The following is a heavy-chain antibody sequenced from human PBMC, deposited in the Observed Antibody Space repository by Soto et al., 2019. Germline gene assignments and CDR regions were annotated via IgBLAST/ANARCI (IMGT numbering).Heavy chain of an antibody. D-gene: IGHD2-15*01. CDR2: IYKSTTT. V-gene: IGHV4-30-4*01. CDR1: GDSISTVDYF. CDR3: ARGRYCLTGRCFPNWFDS. Sequence: SETLSLTCSVSGDSISTVDYFWAWIRQPPGQALEYIGYIYKSTTTHYNPSFESRVAISLDTSKSQFSLNVTSVTAADTAVYFCARGRYCLTGRCFPNWFDSWGQGTLVTVSS. J-gene: IGHJ5*01.